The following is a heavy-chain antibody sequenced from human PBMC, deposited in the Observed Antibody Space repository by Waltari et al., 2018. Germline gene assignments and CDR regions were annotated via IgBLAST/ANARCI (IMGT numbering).Heavy chain of an antibody. CDR1: GFTVSSNY. Sequence: EVQLVESGGGLVQPGGSLRLSCAASGFTVSSNYMSWVRQAPGKGLGWVSVIYSGGSTYYADSVKGRFTISRDNSKNTLYLQMNSLRAEDTAVYYCATGQRSTVVTPVPYYYYGMDVWGQGTTVTVSS. CDR2: IYSGGST. D-gene: IGHD2-21*02. J-gene: IGHJ6*02. V-gene: IGHV3-66*02. CDR3: ATGQRSTVVTPVPYYYYGMDV.